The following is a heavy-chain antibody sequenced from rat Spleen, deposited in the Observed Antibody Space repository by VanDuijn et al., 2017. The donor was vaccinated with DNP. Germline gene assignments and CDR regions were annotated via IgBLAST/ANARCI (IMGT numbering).Heavy chain of an antibody. CDR3: ARHPGYEGRYAMDA. Sequence: EVQLVESGGGLVQPGRSLKLSCAASGFTFSDYYMAWVRQAPKKGLEWVASISYEGSSTYYGDSVKGRFTISRDNAKSTLYLQMNSLRSEDTATYYCARHPGYEGRYAMDAWGQGTSVTVSS. CDR2: ISYEGSST. D-gene: IGHD4-3*01. J-gene: IGHJ4*01. V-gene: IGHV5-22*01. CDR1: GFTFSDYY.